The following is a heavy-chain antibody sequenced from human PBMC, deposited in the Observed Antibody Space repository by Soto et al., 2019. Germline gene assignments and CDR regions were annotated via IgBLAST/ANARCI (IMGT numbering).Heavy chain of an antibody. Sequence: PGGSLRLSCTVSGFAFNNYGINWVRQAPGKGLEWVSSISESDYTYYSDSVKGRFAISRDNAKRAVSLQMNTLIVEDTPVYYCAREDSIIIPAVSDFWGQGTLVSVS. CDR2: ISESDYT. D-gene: IGHD2-2*01. V-gene: IGHV3-21*01. CDR1: GFAFNNYG. CDR3: AREDSIIIPAVSDF. J-gene: IGHJ4*02.